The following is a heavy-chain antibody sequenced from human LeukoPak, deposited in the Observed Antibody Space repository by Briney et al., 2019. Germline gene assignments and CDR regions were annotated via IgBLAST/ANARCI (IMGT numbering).Heavy chain of an antibody. D-gene: IGHD3-22*01. CDR1: GYTFTSYG. CDR3: ATRNYYDSSGYYPNFDY. V-gene: IGHV1-18*01. J-gene: IGHJ4*02. Sequence: ASVKVSCKASGYTFTSYGISWVRQAPGQGLEWMGWISAYNGNTNYAQKLQGRVTMTTDTSTSTAYMELSSLRSEDTAVYYCATRNYYDSSGYYPNFDYWGQGTLVTVSS. CDR2: ISAYNGNT.